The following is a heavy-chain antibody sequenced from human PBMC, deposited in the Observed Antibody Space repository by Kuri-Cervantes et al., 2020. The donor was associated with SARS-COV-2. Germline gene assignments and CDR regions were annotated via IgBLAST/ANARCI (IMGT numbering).Heavy chain of an antibody. CDR2: IYYSGST. CDR3: ARQNTYYDILTGFALDY. V-gene: IGHV4-39*07. J-gene: IGHJ4*02. Sequence: GSLRLSCAASGFTFSSYWMSWVRQAPGKGLEWIGSIYYSGSTYYNPSLKSRVIISVDTSKNQFSLKLSSVTAADTAVYYCARQNTYYDILTGFALDYWGQGTLVTVSS. CDR1: GFTFSSYW. D-gene: IGHD3-9*01.